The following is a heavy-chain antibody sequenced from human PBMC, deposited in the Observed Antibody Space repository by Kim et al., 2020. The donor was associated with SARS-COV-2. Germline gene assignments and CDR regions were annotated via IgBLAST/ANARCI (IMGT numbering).Heavy chain of an antibody. CDR3: TPLGGFQMVRLDY. Sequence: GGSLRLSCAASGFTFSNTWMSWFRQFPGKGLEWVGRIKRKTDGGTTDYAAPVKGRFTISRDDSINTLYLQMSSLKTEDTAVYYCTPLGGFQMVRLDYWGQGTLVTVSS. CDR2: IKRKTDGGTT. D-gene: IGHD3-10*01. V-gene: IGHV3-15*01. J-gene: IGHJ4*02. CDR1: GFTFSNTW.